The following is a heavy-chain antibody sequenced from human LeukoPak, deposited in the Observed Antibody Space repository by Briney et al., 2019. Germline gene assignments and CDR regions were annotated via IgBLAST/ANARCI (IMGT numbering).Heavy chain of an antibody. CDR2: IIPIFGTA. CDR3: ARSRRPGYSSSWYYMDV. CDR1: GGTFSSYA. Sequence: SVKVSCKASGGTFSSYAISWVRQAPGQGLEWMGRIIPIFGTANYAQKFQGRVTITPDESTSTAYMELSSLRSKDTAVYYCARSRRPGYSSSWYYMDVWGKGTTVTVSS. V-gene: IGHV1-69*13. D-gene: IGHD6-13*01. J-gene: IGHJ6*03.